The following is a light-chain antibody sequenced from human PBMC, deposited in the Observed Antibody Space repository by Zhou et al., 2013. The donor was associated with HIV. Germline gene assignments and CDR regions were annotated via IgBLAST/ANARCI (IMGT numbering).Light chain of an antibody. J-gene: IGKJ1*01. Sequence: DIQMTQSRSTLSASVGDTVIITCRASQSISSWLAWYQQKPGRAPKLLIYEASSLQSGLPSRFSGRGSGTEFTLTISSLQLEDFATYYCLQHNSLPQTFGQGTKVEIK. CDR3: LQHNSLPQT. CDR1: QSISSW. CDR2: EAS. V-gene: IGKV1-5*03.